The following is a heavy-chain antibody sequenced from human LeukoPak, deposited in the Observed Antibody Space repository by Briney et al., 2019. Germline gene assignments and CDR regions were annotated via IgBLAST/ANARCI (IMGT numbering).Heavy chain of an antibody. CDR1: GFTFSSYS. CDR3: AKYDTNTDAFDI. D-gene: IGHD2/OR15-2a*01. V-gene: IGHV3-30*18. Sequence: GGSLRLSCAASGFTFSSYSMNWVRQAPGKGLEWVAVISYDGSNKYYADSVKGRFTISRDNSKNTLYLQMNSLRAEDTAVYYCAKYDTNTDAFDIWGQGTMVTVSS. CDR2: ISYDGSNK. J-gene: IGHJ3*02.